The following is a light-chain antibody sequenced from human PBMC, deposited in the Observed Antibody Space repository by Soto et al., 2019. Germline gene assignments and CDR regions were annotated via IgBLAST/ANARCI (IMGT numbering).Light chain of an antibody. CDR2: EVT. CDR1: SSDVGGYNY. V-gene: IGLV2-8*01. Sequence: QSALTQPPSASGSPRQSVTISCTGTSSDVGGYNYVSWYQQHPGKVPKLLIYEVTRRHSGVPDRFSGSKSGNTASLTVSALQAEDEAHYYCSTYAGNNVVIFGGGTKLTVL. CDR3: STYAGNNVVI. J-gene: IGLJ2*01.